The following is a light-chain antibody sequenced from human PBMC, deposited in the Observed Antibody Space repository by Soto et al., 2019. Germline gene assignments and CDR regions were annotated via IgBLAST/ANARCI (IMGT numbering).Light chain of an antibody. CDR1: GSDVGAYNH. CDR3: CSYTTSSTLV. Sequence: QSALTQPASVSGSPGQSITISCTGTGSDVGAYNHVSCYQQHPCKAPRLIIYEXXXXPXGLSERFSASKSGNTASLTISGLQAEDEADYYCCSYTTSSTLVFGTGTKVTVL. CDR2: EXX. V-gene: IGLV2-14*01. J-gene: IGLJ1*01.